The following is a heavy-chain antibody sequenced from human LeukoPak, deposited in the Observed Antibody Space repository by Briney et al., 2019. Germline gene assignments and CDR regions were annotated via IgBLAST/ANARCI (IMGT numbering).Heavy chain of an antibody. J-gene: IGHJ6*02. CDR1: GGTFSSYA. D-gene: IGHD1-1*01. V-gene: IGHV1-69*04. CDR2: IIPILGIA. CDR3: ARVRPETGMYYGMDV. Sequence: SVKVSCKASGGTFSSYAISWVRQAPGQGLEWMGRIIPILGIANYAQKFQGRVTITADKSTSTAYMELSSLRSEDTAAYYCARVRPETGMYYGMDVWGQGTTVTVSS.